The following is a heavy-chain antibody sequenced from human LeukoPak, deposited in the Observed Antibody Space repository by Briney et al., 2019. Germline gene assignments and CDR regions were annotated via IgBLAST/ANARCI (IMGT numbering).Heavy chain of an antibody. CDR2: IIPIFGIA. CDR3: ARGPIVVVVAAYFDY. V-gene: IGHV1-69*04. CDR1: GGTFSSYA. J-gene: IGHJ4*02. D-gene: IGHD2-15*01. Sequence: ASVKVSCKASGGTFSSYAISWVRQAPGQGLEWMGRIIPIFGIANYAQKFQGRVTITADKSTSTAYMELSSLRSEGTAVYYCARGPIVVVVAAYFDYWGQGTLVTVSS.